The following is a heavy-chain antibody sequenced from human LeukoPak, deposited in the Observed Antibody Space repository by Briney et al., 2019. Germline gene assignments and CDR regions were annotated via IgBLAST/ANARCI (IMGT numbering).Heavy chain of an antibody. CDR1: GGSFSGYY. CDR2: INHSGST. V-gene: IGHV4-34*01. J-gene: IGHJ4*02. D-gene: IGHD6-19*01. CDR3: ARGPSSNGWYRVYEFDY. Sequence: SETLSLTCAVYGGSFSGYYWSWIRQPPGKGLEWIGEINHSGSTNYNPSLKSRVTISVDTSKNQFSLKLSSVTAADTAVYYCARGPSSNGWYRVYEFDYWGQGTLVTVSS.